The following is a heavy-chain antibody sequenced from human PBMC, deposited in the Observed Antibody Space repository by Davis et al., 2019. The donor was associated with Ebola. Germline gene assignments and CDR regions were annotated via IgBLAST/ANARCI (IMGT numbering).Heavy chain of an antibody. V-gene: IGHV3-7*01. CDR1: GFTFSTYW. J-gene: IGHJ4*02. CDR3: ATPFY. CDR2: IKQDGSER. Sequence: GESLKISCAAPGFTFSTYWMSWVRQAPGKGLELVANIKQDGSERYHVDSVKGRFTITRDNAKNTRYLQMNSLRAEDTAVYCCATPFYWGQGTLVTVSS.